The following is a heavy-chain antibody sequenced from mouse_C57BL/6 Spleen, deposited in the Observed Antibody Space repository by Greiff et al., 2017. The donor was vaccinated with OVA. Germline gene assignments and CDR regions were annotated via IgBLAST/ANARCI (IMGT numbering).Heavy chain of an antibody. CDR2: IHPNSGST. CDR3: AKGAITAVGPRRGDFDY. V-gene: IGHV1-64*01. D-gene: IGHD1-1*01. Sequence: VQLQQPGAELVKPGASVKLSCKASGYTFTSYWMHWVKQRPGQGLEWIGMIHPNSGSTNYNEKFKSKATLTVDKSSRTAYMQLSSLTSEDSAVYYWAKGAITAVGPRRGDFDYWGQGTTLTVSS. CDR1: GYTFTSYW. J-gene: IGHJ2*01.